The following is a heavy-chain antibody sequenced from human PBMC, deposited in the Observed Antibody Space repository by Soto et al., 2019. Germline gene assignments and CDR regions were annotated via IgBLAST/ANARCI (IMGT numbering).Heavy chain of an antibody. CDR2: ASNRGSTT. J-gene: IGHJ4*02. V-gene: IGHV3-23*01. CDR1: GFTFSAYA. Sequence: EVQLLESGGGLVQPGGSLRLSCAASGFTFSAYAMSWVRQAPGTGLELVSGASNRGSTTYYADSVKSRFTISRDTSKNTVYLPMSSLRVEDTAVYYCAKKDPGNFPFDSWGKGTLVTVAS. CDR3: AKKDPGNFPFDS. D-gene: IGHD1-7*01.